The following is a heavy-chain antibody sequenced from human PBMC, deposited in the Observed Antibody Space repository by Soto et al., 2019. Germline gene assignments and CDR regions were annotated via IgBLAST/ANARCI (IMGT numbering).Heavy chain of an antibody. V-gene: IGHV1-2*02. CDR3: ATGPRVIVLMVYASAPNWFDP. CDR2: INPNSGGT. CDR1: GYTFTGYY. J-gene: IGHJ5*02. Sequence: ASVKVSCKASGYTFTGYYMHWLRQAPGQGLEWMGWINPNSGGTNYAQKFQGRVTMTRDTSISTAYMELSRLRSDDTAVYYCATGPRVIVLMVYASAPNWFDPWGQGTLVTVSS. D-gene: IGHD2-8*01.